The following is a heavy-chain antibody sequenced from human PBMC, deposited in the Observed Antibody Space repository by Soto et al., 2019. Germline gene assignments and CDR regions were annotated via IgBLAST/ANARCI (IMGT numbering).Heavy chain of an antibody. V-gene: IGHV6-1*01. CDR1: GDSVSSNSAA. Sequence: QTLSLTCAISGDSVSSNSAAWNWIRQSPSRGLEWLGRTYYRSKWYNDYAVSVKSRITINPDTSKNQFSLQLNSVTPEDTAVYYCARERITMVRGVSNNWFDPWGQGTLVTVSS. J-gene: IGHJ5*02. CDR2: TYYRSKWYN. CDR3: ARERITMVRGVSNNWFDP. D-gene: IGHD3-10*01.